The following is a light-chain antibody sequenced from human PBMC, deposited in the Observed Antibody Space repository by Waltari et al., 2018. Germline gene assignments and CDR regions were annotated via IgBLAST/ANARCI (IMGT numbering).Light chain of an antibody. CDR2: KAS. Sequence: DIQMTQPPSTLSASVEDRVTITCRASPSISSWLAWYQQKPGKAPKLLIYKASSLESGVPSRFSGSGSGTEFTLTISSLQPDDFATYYCQQYNSYSFTFGPGTKVDIK. CDR3: QQYNSYSFT. J-gene: IGKJ3*01. V-gene: IGKV1-5*03. CDR1: PSISSW.